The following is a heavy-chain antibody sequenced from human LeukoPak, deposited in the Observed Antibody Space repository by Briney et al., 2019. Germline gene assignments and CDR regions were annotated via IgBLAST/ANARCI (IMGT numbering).Heavy chain of an antibody. D-gene: IGHD6-19*01. CDR3: ARRTVTNGWFRIDY. CDR2: IYHSGST. Sequence: PSETLSLTCTVSGGSISSGGYYWSWIRQPLGKGPEWIGYIYHSGSTYYNPSLKSRVTISVDRSKNQFSLKLSSVTAADTALYYCARRTVTNGWFRIDYWGQGSLVIVSS. J-gene: IGHJ4*02. CDR1: GGSISSGGYY. V-gene: IGHV4-30-2*01.